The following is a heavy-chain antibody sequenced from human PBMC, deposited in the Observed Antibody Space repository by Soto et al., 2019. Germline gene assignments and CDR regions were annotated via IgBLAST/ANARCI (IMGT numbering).Heavy chain of an antibody. CDR3: ARGGGSTKVDY. D-gene: IGHD2-2*01. CDR2: TSNSGST. Sequence: QVQLQESGPGLVKPSQTLSLTCTVSGGSITSSGYYWSWIRQHPGEGLEWIGFTSNSGSTSYNPSLKGRFTISVATSSNQFSLNLKSVTAADTAVYYCARGGGSTKVDYWGQGTLVTVSP. CDR1: GGSITSSGYY. J-gene: IGHJ4*02. V-gene: IGHV4-31*03.